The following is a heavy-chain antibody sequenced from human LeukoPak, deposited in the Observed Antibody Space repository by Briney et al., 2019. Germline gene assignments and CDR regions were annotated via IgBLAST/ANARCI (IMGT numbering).Heavy chain of an antibody. V-gene: IGHV4-4*07. Sequence: SETLSLXCTVSGGSISSYYWSWIRRPAGKGLEWIGRIYTSGSTNYNPSLKSRVTMSVDTSKNQFSLKLSSVTAADTAVYYCARVGWSGYYTSYYFDYWGQGTLVTVSS. J-gene: IGHJ4*02. CDR3: ARVGWSGYYTSYYFDY. D-gene: IGHD3-3*01. CDR2: IYTSGST. CDR1: GGSISSYY.